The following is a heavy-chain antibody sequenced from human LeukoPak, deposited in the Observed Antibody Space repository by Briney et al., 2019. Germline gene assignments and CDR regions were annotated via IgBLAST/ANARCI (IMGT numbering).Heavy chain of an antibody. CDR3: TREDRPYCPFAY. Sequence: SETLSLTCTVSAGSISSYYWSWIRQPPRKGLEWIGYIHYSGSTNYNPSLKSRVTISVDTSKNQFSLKLSSVTAADTAVYYCTREDRPYCPFAYWGQGVLVTVSS. D-gene: IGHD1-26*01. CDR2: IHYSGST. CDR1: AGSISSYY. V-gene: IGHV4-59*12. J-gene: IGHJ4*02.